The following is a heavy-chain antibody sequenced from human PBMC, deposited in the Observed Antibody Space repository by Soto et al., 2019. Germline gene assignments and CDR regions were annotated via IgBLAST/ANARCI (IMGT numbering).Heavy chain of an antibody. CDR2: IDYSGIT. V-gene: IGHV4-61*01. CDR3: ARDTDGYYGMVV. CDR1: GGSVSSGSYY. D-gene: IGHD2-8*02. Sequence: SEPLSLTSTVSGGSVSSGSYYWSWIRQPPGNGLEWIGYIDYSGITNYNPSLKSRVTISVDTSKNQFSLKLSSVTAAGTAVYYCARDTDGYYGMVVWRQGTTLTV. J-gene: IGHJ6*02.